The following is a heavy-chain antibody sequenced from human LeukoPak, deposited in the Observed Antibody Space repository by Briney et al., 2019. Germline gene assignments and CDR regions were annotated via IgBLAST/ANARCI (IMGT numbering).Heavy chain of an antibody. D-gene: IGHD6-13*01. CDR3: ARGDKYSSSWYYFDY. J-gene: IGHJ4*02. CDR1: GGSISSGGYY. V-gene: IGHV4-30-2*01. Sequence: SETLSLTCTVSGGSISSGGYYWSWIRQPPGKGLEWIGYIYHSGSTYYNPSLKSRVTISVDRSKNQFSLKLSSVTAADTAVYYCARGDKYSSSWYYFDYWGQGTLVTVSS. CDR2: IYHSGST.